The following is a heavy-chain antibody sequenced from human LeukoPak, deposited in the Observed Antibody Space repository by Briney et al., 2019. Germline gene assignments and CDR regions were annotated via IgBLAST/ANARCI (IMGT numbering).Heavy chain of an antibody. D-gene: IGHD2/OR15-2a*01. J-gene: IGHJ4*02. CDR3: AAGGVYDLLDY. Sequence: ASVKVSCKVSGHTLTELSMHWVRQAPGKGLEWMGGFDPEDGEAIYAQKFRGRVTMTEDTSTDTTYMELNSLKSEDTAVYYCAAGGVYDLLDYWGQGTLVTVSS. V-gene: IGHV1-24*01. CDR1: GHTLTELS. CDR2: FDPEDGEA.